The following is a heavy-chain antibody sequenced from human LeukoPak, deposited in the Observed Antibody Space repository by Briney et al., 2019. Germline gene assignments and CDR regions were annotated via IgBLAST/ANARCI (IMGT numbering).Heavy chain of an antibody. J-gene: IGHJ4*02. D-gene: IGHD5-24*01. CDR1: GGSIGSSNYI. V-gene: IGHV4-39*01. CDR3: ARHEEEDGYNAKTFDY. Sequence: SETLSLTCTVSGGSIGSSNYIWGWIRQTPGMGLEWIGSIYYSGTIYYNPSLKSRFTISVDTSKNQFSLRLRSVTAADTAVYYCARHEEEDGYNAKTFDYWGQGTLVTVSS. CDR2: IYYSGTI.